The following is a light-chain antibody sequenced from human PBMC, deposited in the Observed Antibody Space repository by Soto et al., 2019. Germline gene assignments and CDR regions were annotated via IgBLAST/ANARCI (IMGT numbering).Light chain of an antibody. J-gene: IGKJ1*01. CDR1: QGIRID. CDR2: TAS. CDR3: QQYNTYPWT. Sequence: DIQMTQSPSSLSASVGARVTITCRASQGIRIDVAWYQQKPEQAPNRLIYTASSLQSGVPSRFSGSGSGTEFTLTIISLQPEDFATYFCQQYNTYPWTFGQGTTVEIK. V-gene: IGKV1-17*01.